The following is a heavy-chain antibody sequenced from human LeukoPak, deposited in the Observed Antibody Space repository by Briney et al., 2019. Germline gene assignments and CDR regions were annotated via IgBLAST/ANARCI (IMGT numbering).Heavy chain of an antibody. CDR3: ARDTYSSSSFDY. CDR1: GFTFSSYE. CDR2: ISSSSSYI. D-gene: IGHD6-6*01. J-gene: IGHJ4*02. Sequence: PGGSLRLSCAASGFTFSSYEMNWVRQAPGKGLEWVSSISSSSSYIYYADSVKGRFTISRDNAKNSLYLQMNSLRAEDTAVYYCARDTYSSSSFDYWGQGTLVTVSS. V-gene: IGHV3-21*01.